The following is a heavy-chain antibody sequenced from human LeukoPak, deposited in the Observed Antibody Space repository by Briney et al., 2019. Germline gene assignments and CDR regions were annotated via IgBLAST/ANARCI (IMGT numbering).Heavy chain of an antibody. J-gene: IGHJ4*02. Sequence: GGSLRLSCAASGFTFSSYWMSWFRQAPGKGLEWVANIKQDGSEKYYVDSVKGRSTISRDNAKNSLYLQMNSLRAEDTAVYYCARGQTWFGELSPFDYWGQGTLVTVSS. CDR3: ARGQTWFGELSPFDY. CDR2: IKQDGSEK. D-gene: IGHD3-10*01. CDR1: GFTFSSYW. V-gene: IGHV3-7*01.